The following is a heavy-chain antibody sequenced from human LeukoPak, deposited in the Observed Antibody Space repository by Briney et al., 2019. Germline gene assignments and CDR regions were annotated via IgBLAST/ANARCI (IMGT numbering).Heavy chain of an antibody. CDR3: ARESAPYYYYYYYMDV. CDR2: INHSGST. CDR1: GGSFSGYY. J-gene: IGHJ6*03. Sequence: SETLSLTCAVYGGSFSGYYWSWIRQPPGKGLEWIGEINHSGSTNYNPSLKSRVTISVDTSKNQFSLKLSSVTAADTAVYYCARESAPYYYYYYYMDVWGKGTTVTVSS. V-gene: IGHV4-34*01. D-gene: IGHD6-6*01.